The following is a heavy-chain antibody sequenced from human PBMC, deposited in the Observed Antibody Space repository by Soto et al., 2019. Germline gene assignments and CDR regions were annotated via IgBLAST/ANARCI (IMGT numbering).Heavy chain of an antibody. V-gene: IGHV4-61*01. CDR1: GGSVSSGSYH. CDR2: FYYSGST. J-gene: IGHJ4*02. D-gene: IGHD6-13*01. Sequence: SETLSLTCTVSGGSVSSGSYHWSWIRQPPGKGLEWIGYFYYSGSTNYNPSLKSRLTISVDTSKNQFSLKLSSVTAADTAVYYCAGGRYTRPTHYSGPGTRVTVSS. CDR3: AGGRYTRPTHY.